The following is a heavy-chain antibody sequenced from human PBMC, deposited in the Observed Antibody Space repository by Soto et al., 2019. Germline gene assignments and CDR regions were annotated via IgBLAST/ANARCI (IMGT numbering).Heavy chain of an antibody. J-gene: IGHJ6*03. V-gene: IGHV3-7*01. Sequence: PGGSLRLSCAASGFTFSSYWMSWVRQTPGKGLEWVANIKQDGSEKYYVDSVKGRFTISRDNAKNSLYLQMNSLRAEDTAVYYCARDKFPGSQLTYYYYYYMDVWGKGTTVTVSS. CDR3: ARDKFPGSQLTYYYYYYMDV. CDR1: GFTFSSYW. D-gene: IGHD1-1*01. CDR2: IKQDGSEK.